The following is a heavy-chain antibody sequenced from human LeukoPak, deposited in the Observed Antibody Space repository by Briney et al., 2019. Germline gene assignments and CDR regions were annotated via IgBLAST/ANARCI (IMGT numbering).Heavy chain of an antibody. D-gene: IGHD2-15*01. CDR2: IYYSGST. J-gene: IGHJ1*01. CDR3: ARHGCSGGSCFDLAEALPFQH. V-gene: IGHV4-39*01. CDR1: GGSISSGDYY. Sequence: SETLSLTCTVSGGSISSGDYYWSWIRQPPGKGLEWIGSIYYSGSTYYNPSLKSRVTISVDTSKNQFSLKLSSVTAADTAVYYCARHGCSGGSCFDLAEALPFQHWGQGTLVTVSS.